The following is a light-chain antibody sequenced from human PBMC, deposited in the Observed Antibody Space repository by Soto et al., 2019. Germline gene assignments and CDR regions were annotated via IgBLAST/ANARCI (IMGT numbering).Light chain of an antibody. J-gene: IGKJ1*01. CDR2: DAS. CDR3: QQRSNWPWT. CDR1: XSVSSY. V-gene: IGKV3-11*01. Sequence: EIVLTQSPATLSLSPGERATLSCRAXXSVSSYLAWYQQKPGQAPRLLIYDASNRATGIPARFSGSGSGTDFTLTISSLEPEDFAVYYCQQRSNWPWTFGQGTKVEIK.